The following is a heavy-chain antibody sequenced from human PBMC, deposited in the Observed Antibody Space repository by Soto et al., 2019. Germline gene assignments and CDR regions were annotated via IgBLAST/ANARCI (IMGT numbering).Heavy chain of an antibody. CDR2: TYYRSKWYN. J-gene: IGHJ5*02. Sequence: SHTLSLPCAISGYSVSSNSAAWNWIRQSPSRGLEWLGRTYYRSKWYNDYAVSVKSRITINPDTSKNQFSLQLNSVTPEDTAVYYCARDLWGLGSSWSLGWFDPWGQGTLVTVSS. V-gene: IGHV6-1*01. CDR1: GYSVSSNSAA. CDR3: ARDLWGLGSSWSLGWFDP. D-gene: IGHD6-13*01.